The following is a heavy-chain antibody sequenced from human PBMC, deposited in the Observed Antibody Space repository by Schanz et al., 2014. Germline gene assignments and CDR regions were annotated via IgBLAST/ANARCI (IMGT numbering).Heavy chain of an antibody. CDR3: TSMATIPRNWFDP. CDR1: GFTFSSYG. CDR2: IKSNTDGGTT. J-gene: IGHJ5*02. V-gene: IGHV3-15*01. Sequence: EVQLVESGGGLVQPGGSLRLSCAASGFTFSSYGMSWVRQAPGKGLEWVGRIKSNTDGGTTDYATPVKGRFTISRDDSKNTLYLQMNSLKSEDTAVYYCTSMATIPRNWFDPWGQGTQVTVSS. D-gene: IGHD2-2*02.